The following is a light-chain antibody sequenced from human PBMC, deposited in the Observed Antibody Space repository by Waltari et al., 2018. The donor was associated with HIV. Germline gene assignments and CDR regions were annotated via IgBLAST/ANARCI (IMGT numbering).Light chain of an antibody. CDR2: AVT. CDR3: CSYAGRSTHV. V-gene: IGLV2-23*02. J-gene: IGLJ1*01. CDR1: SSDVASYNL. Sequence: QSALTQPASVSGSPGQSITISCTATSSDVASYNLVSWYQQHPGKAPKVMIYAVTKRPSGVSNRFSGSKSDNTASLTISGLQAEDEADYYCCSYAGRSTHVFGTGTKVTVL.